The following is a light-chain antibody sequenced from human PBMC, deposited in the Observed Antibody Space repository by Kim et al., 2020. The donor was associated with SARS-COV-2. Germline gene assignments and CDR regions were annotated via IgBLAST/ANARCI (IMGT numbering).Light chain of an antibody. V-gene: IGKV3-15*01. CDR2: GAS. Sequence: VSPGESATRSGRASQSVSSNLAWYQQKPGQAPRLLISGASTRATGFPARFSGSGSGTEFTLTISSLQSEDFAVYYCQQYNNWPLTFGGGTKVDIK. CDR3: QQYNNWPLT. CDR1: QSVSSN. J-gene: IGKJ4*01.